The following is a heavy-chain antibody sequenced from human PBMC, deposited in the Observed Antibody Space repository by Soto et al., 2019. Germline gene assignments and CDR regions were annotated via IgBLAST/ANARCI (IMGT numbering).Heavy chain of an antibody. CDR2: ISWNSGSI. CDR1: GFTFDDYA. J-gene: IGHJ6*02. D-gene: IGHD6-13*01. Sequence: EVQLVESGGGLVQPGRSLRLSCAASGFTFDDYAMHWVRQAPGKGLEWVSGISWNSGSIGYADSVKGRFTISRDNAKNSLYLQMNSLRAEDTALYYCAKDTGSSWFYYYYGMDVWGQGTTVTVSS. CDR3: AKDTGSSWFYYYYGMDV. V-gene: IGHV3-9*01.